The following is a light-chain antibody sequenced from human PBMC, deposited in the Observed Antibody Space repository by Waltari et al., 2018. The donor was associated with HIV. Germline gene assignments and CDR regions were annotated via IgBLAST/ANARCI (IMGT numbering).Light chain of an antibody. CDR3: QYHDNSLSAWV. CDR1: SSNLGLGYD. V-gene: IGLV1-40*01. J-gene: IGLJ3*02. Sequence: QSVLTQPPSLSGAPGQRVTISCTGSSSNLGLGYDVHWYQQLPGTAPKLLVYDNINRPSGVPDRCSGAKSGISAPLAITGRQAEDEANYYCQYHDNSLSAWVFGGGTKVTVL. CDR2: DNI.